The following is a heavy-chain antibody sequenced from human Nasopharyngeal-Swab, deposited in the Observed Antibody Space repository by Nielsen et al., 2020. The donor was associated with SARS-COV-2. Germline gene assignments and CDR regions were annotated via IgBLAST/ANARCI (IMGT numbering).Heavy chain of an antibody. CDR3: ARDGLDYDFWSAYFMDV. V-gene: IGHV3-21*01. CDR2: ISGSTTYI. D-gene: IGHD3-3*01. CDR1: GFTFSNYN. J-gene: IGHJ6*02. Sequence: GESLKISCAASGFTFSNYNMNWVRQAPGKGPEWVSSISGSTTYIYYADSVRGRFTISRDNAKNSLHLQMNSLRAEDTAVYYCARDGLDYDFWSAYFMDVWGQGTTVTASS.